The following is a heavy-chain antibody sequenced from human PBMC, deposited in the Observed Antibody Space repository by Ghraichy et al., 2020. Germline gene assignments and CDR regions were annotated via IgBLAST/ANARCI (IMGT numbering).Heavy chain of an antibody. CDR3: ARGWNYYDSSGFDI. CDR1: GFNYSSYR. J-gene: IGHJ3*02. V-gene: IGHV3-21*01. Sequence: GGSLRLSCLASGFNYSSYRLHWHRQAPEKGLEWVSSISSSSSYIYYADSVKGRFTISRDNAKNSLYLQMNSLRAEDTAVYYCARGWNYYDSSGFDIWGQGTMVTVS. D-gene: IGHD3-22*01. CDR2: ISSSSSYI.